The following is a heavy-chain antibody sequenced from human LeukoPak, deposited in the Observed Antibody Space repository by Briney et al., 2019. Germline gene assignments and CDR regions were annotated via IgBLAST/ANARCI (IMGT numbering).Heavy chain of an antibody. J-gene: IGHJ3*02. V-gene: IGHV4-34*01. CDR3: AREQHIVVVTPYDAFDI. CDR2: IDHSGST. CDR1: GGSFSGYY. Sequence: SETLSLTCAVHGGSFSGYYWSWIRQPPGKGLEWIGEIDHSGSTNYNPSLKSRVTISVDTSKNQFFLKLSSVTAADTAVYYCAREQHIVVVTPYDAFDIWGQGTMVTVSS. D-gene: IGHD2-21*02.